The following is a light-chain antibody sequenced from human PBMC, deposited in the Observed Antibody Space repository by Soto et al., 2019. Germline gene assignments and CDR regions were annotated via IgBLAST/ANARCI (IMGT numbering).Light chain of an antibody. CDR1: QDISSW. CDR2: GAS. J-gene: IGKJ1*01. V-gene: IGKV1-12*02. Sequence: DIQMTQSPSSVPASVGDRVTITCRASQDISSWLVWYQQKPGKAPNLLIYGASSLQSGVPSRFSGSGSGTDVTLTISSLQPQDFATYYCQQANSFPWTFGQGTKVEMK. CDR3: QQANSFPWT.